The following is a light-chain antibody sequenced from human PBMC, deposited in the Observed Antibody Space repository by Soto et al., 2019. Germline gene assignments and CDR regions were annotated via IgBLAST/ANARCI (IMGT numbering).Light chain of an antibody. Sequence: QSALTQPASMSGSPGQSITISCTGTSSDVGGYNYVSWYQQHPDRAPKLIIYEVSNRPSGVSIRFSGSKSANTASLTISGLQAEDEADYYCSSYSTTYTVIFGGGTKLTVL. CDR1: SSDVGGYNY. V-gene: IGLV2-14*01. J-gene: IGLJ2*01. CDR2: EVS. CDR3: SSYSTTYTVI.